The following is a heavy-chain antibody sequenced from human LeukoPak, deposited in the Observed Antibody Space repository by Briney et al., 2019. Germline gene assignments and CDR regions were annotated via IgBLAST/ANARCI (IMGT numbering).Heavy chain of an antibody. Sequence: ASVKVSCKASGYMFTGYYMHWVRQAPGQGLEWMGWINPNSGGTNYAQKFQGRVTMTRDTSISTAYMDLNRLRSDDTAVYYCARDLSSWYNRSTLIDYWGQGTLVTVSS. CDR3: ARDLSSWYNRSTLIDY. J-gene: IGHJ4*02. CDR1: GYMFTGYY. V-gene: IGHV1-2*02. D-gene: IGHD6-13*01. CDR2: INPNSGGT.